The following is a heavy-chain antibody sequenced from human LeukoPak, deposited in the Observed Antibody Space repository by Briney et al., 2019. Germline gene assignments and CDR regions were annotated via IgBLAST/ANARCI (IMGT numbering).Heavy chain of an antibody. CDR3: ARSPRGDYFDY. V-gene: IGHV4-39*07. CDR1: GGSISTSNYY. CDR2: IFYSGST. J-gene: IGHJ4*02. Sequence: SETLSLTCTVSGGSISTSNYYWGWIRQPPGKGLEWIGNIFYSGSTYYNPSLKSRVTISVDTSKNQFSLKLSSVTAADTAVYYCARSPRGDYFDYWGQGTLVTVSS.